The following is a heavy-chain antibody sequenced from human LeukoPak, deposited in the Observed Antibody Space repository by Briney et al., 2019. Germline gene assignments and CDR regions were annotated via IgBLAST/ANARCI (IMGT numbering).Heavy chain of an antibody. J-gene: IGHJ4*02. CDR3: ARVRGITVTDY. CDR1: GGSFSGYY. Sequence: SETLSLTCAVYGGSFSGYYWGWIRQPPGKGLEWIGEISHSGSTNYNPSLKSRVTISVDTSKNQFSLKLSSVTAADTAVYYCARVRGITVTDYWGQGTLVTVSS. CDR2: ISHSGST. D-gene: IGHD4-17*01. V-gene: IGHV4-34*01.